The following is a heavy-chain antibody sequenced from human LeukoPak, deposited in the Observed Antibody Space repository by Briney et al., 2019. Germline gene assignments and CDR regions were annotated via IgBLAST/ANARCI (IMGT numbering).Heavy chain of an antibody. CDR2: INSDGSST. V-gene: IGHV3-74*01. Sequence: GGSLRLSCAASGFTFSSYSMNWVRQAPGKGLVWVSRINSDGSSTSYADSVKGRFTISRDNAKNTLYLQMNSLRAEDTAVYYCARGRGSSSSSVYYYYMDVWGKGTTVTVSS. D-gene: IGHD6-6*01. CDR1: GFTFSSYS. J-gene: IGHJ6*03. CDR3: ARGRGSSSSSVYYYYMDV.